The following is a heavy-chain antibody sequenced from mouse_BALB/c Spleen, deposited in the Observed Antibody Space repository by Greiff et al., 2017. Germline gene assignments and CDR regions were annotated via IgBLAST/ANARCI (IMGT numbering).Heavy chain of an antibody. J-gene: IGHJ2*01. CDR1: GYAFTNYL. Sequence: VQLQQSGAELVRPGTSVKVSCKASGYAFTNYLIEWVKQRPGQGLEWIGQIYPGDGDTNYNGKFKGKATLTADKSSSTAYMQLSSLTSEDSAVYFCARRGGYYGSSWDYWGQGTTLTVSS. D-gene: IGHD1-1*01. CDR2: IYPGDGDT. V-gene: IGHV1-54*01. CDR3: ARRGGYYGSSWDY.